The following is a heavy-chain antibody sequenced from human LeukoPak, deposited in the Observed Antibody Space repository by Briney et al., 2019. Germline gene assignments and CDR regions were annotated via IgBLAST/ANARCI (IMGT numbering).Heavy chain of an antibody. Sequence: PGGSLRLSCAASGFTFSSYAMSWVRQAPGKGLEGVSAISGSGGSTYYADSVKGRFTISRDNSKTTLYLQMNSLRAEDTAVYYCAKGKLRFLEWSFFDYWGQGTLVTVSS. J-gene: IGHJ4*02. CDR1: GFTFSSYA. CDR2: ISGSGGST. D-gene: IGHD3-3*01. V-gene: IGHV3-23*01. CDR3: AKGKLRFLEWSFFDY.